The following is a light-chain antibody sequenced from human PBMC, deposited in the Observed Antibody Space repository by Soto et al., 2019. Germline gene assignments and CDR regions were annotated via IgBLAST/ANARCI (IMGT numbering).Light chain of an antibody. Sequence: EIVMTQSPATLSVSPGERATLSCRASQSVSSNLAWYHQKPGQAPRLLIYGASTRSTGIPARFSGSRSGTAFTLTISSLPSEDFAVYYCQQYNNWPRTFGQGTKVEIK. CDR1: QSVSSN. CDR3: QQYNNWPRT. CDR2: GAS. V-gene: IGKV3-15*01. J-gene: IGKJ1*01.